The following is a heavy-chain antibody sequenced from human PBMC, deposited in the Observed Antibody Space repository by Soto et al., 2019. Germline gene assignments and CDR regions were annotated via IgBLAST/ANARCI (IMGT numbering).Heavy chain of an antibody. D-gene: IGHD2-15*01. CDR3: ARHLTYCSAGSCYSDFPYYGMDV. J-gene: IGHJ6*02. V-gene: IGHV4-39*01. CDR2: IFYSGST. Sequence: SETLSLTCTVSGGSISRSSYYWGWIRQPPGKGLEWIGSIFYSGSTYYNPSLKSRVTISVDTSKNQFSLKLSSVTAADTAVYYCARHLTYCSAGSCYSDFPYYGMDVWGQGTTVT. CDR1: GGSISRSSYY.